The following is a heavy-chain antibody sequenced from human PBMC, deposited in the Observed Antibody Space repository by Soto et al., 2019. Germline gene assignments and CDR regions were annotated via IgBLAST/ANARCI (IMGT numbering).Heavy chain of an antibody. Sequence: QVQLVQSGAEVKKTGSSVKVSCKASGGTFSSYSINWVRQAPGQGLEWMGEIIPIFGTANYAQKFQGRVTITADESTSTAYMELSSLRSEDTAVYSCARDGGSHSGGIDYWGQGTLVTGSS. CDR2: IIPIFGTA. CDR1: GGTFSSYS. V-gene: IGHV1-69*01. J-gene: IGHJ4*02. D-gene: IGHD1-26*01. CDR3: ARDGGSHSGGIDY.